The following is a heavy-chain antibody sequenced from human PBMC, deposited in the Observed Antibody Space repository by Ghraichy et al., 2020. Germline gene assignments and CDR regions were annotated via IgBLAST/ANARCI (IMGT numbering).Heavy chain of an antibody. D-gene: IGHD6-19*01. CDR1: GFTFSSYA. CDR3: AKDRTVAGTRWYFDL. CDR2: ITGSGGST. V-gene: IGHV3-23*01. Sequence: GSLRLSCAASGFTFSSYAMSWVRQAPGKGLDWVSAITGSGGSTYYADSVKGRFTISRDNSKNTLYLQMNSLRAEDTAVYYCAKDRTVAGTRWYFDLWGRGTLVTVSS. J-gene: IGHJ2*01.